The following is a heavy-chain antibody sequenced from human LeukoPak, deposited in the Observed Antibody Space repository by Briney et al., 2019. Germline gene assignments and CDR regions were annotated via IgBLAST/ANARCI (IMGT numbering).Heavy chain of an antibody. D-gene: IGHD3-22*01. CDR1: GGSFSGYY. Sequence: SETLSLTCAVYGGSFSGYYWSWIRQPPGKGLEWTGEINHSGRTNYNPSLKSRVTISVDTSKNQFSLKLSSVTAADTAVYYCARVRYDGSGYYSIFDYWGQGTRVTVSS. J-gene: IGHJ4*02. CDR2: INHSGRT. CDR3: ARVRYDGSGYYSIFDY. V-gene: IGHV4-34*01.